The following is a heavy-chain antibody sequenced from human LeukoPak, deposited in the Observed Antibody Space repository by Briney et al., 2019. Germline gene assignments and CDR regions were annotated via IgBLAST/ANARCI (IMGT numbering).Heavy chain of an antibody. J-gene: IGHJ4*02. D-gene: IGHD3-10*01. CDR3: ARLSQTPDYYTLGGYYYLGY. CDR2: MNPNTGRT. Sequence: ASVKVSCKASRYTFTSYDINWVREAAGHGLEWMGWMNPNTGRTGYAQKFQGRINMTRDTSINTAYMELTNLRSEDTAIYYCARLSQTPDYYTLGGYYYLGYWGQGTPVTVSS. V-gene: IGHV1-8*01. CDR1: RYTFTSYD.